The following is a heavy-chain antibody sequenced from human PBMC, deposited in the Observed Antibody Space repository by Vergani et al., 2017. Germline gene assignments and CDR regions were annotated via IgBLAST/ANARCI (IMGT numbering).Heavy chain of an antibody. CDR2: IYYSGST. Sequence: QVQLQESGPGLVKPSETLSLTCTVSGGSISSYYWSWIRQPPGKGLEWIGYIYYSGSTNYNPSLKSRVTISVDTSKNQFSLKLSSVTAAHTAVYYCARGLSSGWTDYWGQGTLVTVSS. CDR1: GGSISSYY. J-gene: IGHJ4*02. CDR3: ARGLSSGWTDY. D-gene: IGHD6-19*01. V-gene: IGHV4-59*01.